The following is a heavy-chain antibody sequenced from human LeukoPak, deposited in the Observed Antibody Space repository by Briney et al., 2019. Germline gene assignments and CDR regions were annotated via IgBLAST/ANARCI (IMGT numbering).Heavy chain of an antibody. CDR1: GFTFSSYG. V-gene: IGHV3-33*06. CDR2: IWYDGSNK. J-gene: IGHJ4*02. CDR3: AKDVSNRNTGLGY. Sequence: PGRSLRLSCAASGFTFSSYGMHWVRQAPGKGLEWVAVIWYDGSNKYYADSVKGRFTISRDNSKNTLYLQMNSLRAEDTAVYYCAKDVSNRNTGLGYWGQGTLVTVSS. D-gene: IGHD1-14*01.